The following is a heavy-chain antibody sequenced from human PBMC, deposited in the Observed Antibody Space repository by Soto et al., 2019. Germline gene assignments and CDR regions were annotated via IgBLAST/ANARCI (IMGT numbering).Heavy chain of an antibody. CDR3: ARVGVTMVRVAPSEWFDP. V-gene: IGHV3-74*01. CDR1: GFTFRTYW. Sequence: PGGALRRSCAASGFTFRTYWLYWVRQAPGKGLVWVSRINSDGSSTSYADAVKGRFTISRDNAKNMLYLQMNSLRVEDTAVYHCARVGVTMVRVAPSEWFDPWGKGTLFTV. J-gene: IGHJ5*02. CDR2: INSDGSST. D-gene: IGHD3-10*01.